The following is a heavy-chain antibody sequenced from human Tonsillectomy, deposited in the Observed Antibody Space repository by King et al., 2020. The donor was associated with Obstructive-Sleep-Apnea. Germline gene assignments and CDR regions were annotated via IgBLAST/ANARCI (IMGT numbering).Heavy chain of an antibody. CDR2: ISGSGGGT. D-gene: IGHD6-19*01. CDR1: GFTFSSYA. J-gene: IGHJ4*02. Sequence: VQLVESGGGLVQPGGSLRLSCAASGFTFSSYAMSWVRQAPGKGLEWVSAISGSGGGTYYADSVKGRFTISRDNSKNTLYLQMNSLRAEDTAVYYCAKDPQLSRAVAGNFDYWGQGTLVTVSS. V-gene: IGHV3-23*04. CDR3: AKDPQLSRAVAGNFDY.